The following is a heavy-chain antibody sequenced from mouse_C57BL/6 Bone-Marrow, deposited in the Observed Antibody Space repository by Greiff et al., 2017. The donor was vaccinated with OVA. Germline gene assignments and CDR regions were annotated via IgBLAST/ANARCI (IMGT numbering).Heavy chain of an antibody. Sequence: EVQLQESGGDLVKPGGSLKLSCAASGFTFSSYGMSWVRQTPDKRLEWVATISSGGSYTYYPDSVKGRFTISRDNAKNTLYLQMSSLKSEDTAMYYCARHYYYGSSYCFDYWGQGTTLTVSS. CDR2: ISSGGSYT. V-gene: IGHV5-6*01. CDR1: GFTFSSYG. J-gene: IGHJ2*01. CDR3: ARHYYYGSSYCFDY. D-gene: IGHD1-1*01.